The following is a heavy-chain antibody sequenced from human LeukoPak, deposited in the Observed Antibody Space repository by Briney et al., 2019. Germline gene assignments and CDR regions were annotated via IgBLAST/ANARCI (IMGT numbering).Heavy chain of an antibody. J-gene: IGHJ4*02. CDR2: MNPKSGNT. CDR1: GYMFTGYY. CDR3: TRALPFGYCSGGSCVDFDY. V-gene: IGHV1-8*02. Sequence: GASVKVSCKASGYMFTGYYIHWVRQATGQGLEWMGWMNPKSGNTGYAQKFQGRATMTRDTSIGTAYMELSSLRSDDTAVYYCTRALPFGYCSGGSCVDFDYWGQGTLVTVSS. D-gene: IGHD2-15*01.